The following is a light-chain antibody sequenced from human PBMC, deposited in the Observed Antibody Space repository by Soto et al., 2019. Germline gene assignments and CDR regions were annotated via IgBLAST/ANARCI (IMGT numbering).Light chain of an antibody. Sequence: QSALTQPPSASGSPGQSVTISCTGTSSDVGGYNYVSWYQHHPGKGPKLMIFEVSKRPSGVPDRFSGSESGNTASLTVAGLQAEDEADYYCSSYAGTNNYVFGTGTKLTVL. CDR1: SSDVGGYNY. CDR2: EVS. J-gene: IGLJ1*01. CDR3: SSYAGTNNYV. V-gene: IGLV2-8*01.